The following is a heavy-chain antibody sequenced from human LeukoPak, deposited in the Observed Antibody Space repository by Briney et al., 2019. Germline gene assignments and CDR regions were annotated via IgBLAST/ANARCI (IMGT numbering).Heavy chain of an antibody. Sequence: GASVKVSCKASGYTFTSYGISWVRQAPGQRLEWMGWINAGYGNTKYSQKFQGRVTLTSDTSANTAYMDLSSLKSEDTAVYYCARDRGDGYNYEGLDFWGQGTLVTVSS. V-gene: IGHV1-3*01. CDR1: GYTFTSYG. J-gene: IGHJ4*02. CDR2: INAGYGNT. CDR3: ARDRGDGYNYEGLDF. D-gene: IGHD5-24*01.